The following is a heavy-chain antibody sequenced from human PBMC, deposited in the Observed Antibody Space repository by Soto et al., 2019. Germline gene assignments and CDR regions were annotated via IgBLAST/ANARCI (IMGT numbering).Heavy chain of an antibody. J-gene: IGHJ2*01. D-gene: IGHD2-21*02. CDR3: GREVTRDWDFDL. Sequence: QVQLQESGPGLVKPSQTLSLTCTVSGGTISRGGYYWSWIRQHPGKGLEWIGYIYYRGSTYSNPSIKTRVPISVDPSKNQFSLKLSSVTAADTAGYYCGREVTRDWDFDLWGRGTLVTVSS. V-gene: IGHV4-31*03. CDR2: IYYRGST. CDR1: GGTISRGGYY.